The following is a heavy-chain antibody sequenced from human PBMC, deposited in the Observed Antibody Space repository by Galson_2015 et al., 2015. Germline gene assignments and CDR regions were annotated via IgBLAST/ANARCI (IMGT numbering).Heavy chain of an antibody. J-gene: IGHJ4*02. D-gene: IGHD3-10*01. Sequence: SLRLSCAASGFNFNNYALQWVRQAPGKGLEWVAITSYNGGDKYYADSVKGRFTISRDNSKNTLYLQMNSLRPEDTAVYYCADYGSGNFYWGQGTQVTVSS. CDR2: TSYNGGDK. V-gene: IGHV3-30-3*01. CDR1: GFNFNNYA. CDR3: ADYGSGNFY.